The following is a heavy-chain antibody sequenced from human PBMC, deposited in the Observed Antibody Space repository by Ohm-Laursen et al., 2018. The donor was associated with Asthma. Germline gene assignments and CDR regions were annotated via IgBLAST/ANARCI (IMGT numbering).Heavy chain of an antibody. V-gene: IGHV3-64*04. D-gene: IGHD6-19*01. CDR1: GFTFSSYT. J-gene: IGHJ4*02. CDR2: MNGNGDTT. CDR3: ARKFSSGWLFDF. Sequence: SLRLSCAASGFTFSSYTMHWVRQAPGKGLDYVSSMNGNGDTTHYADSVKGRFTISRDNSKNTLYLQMNSLRAEDTAVYYCARKFSSGWLFDFWGQGTLVTVSS.